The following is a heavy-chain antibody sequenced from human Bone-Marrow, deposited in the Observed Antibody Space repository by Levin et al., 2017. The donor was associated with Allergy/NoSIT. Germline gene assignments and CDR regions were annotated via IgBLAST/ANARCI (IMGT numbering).Heavy chain of an antibody. CDR2: INPNSGGT. D-gene: IGHD6-19*01. CDR3: ARGGRRAVAGPTFDY. Sequence: ASVKVSCKASGYTFTGYYMHWVRQAPGQGLEWMGWINPNSGGTNYAQKFQGRVTMTRDTSISTAYMELSRLRSDDTAVYYCARGGRRAVAGPTFDYWGQGTLVTVSS. V-gene: IGHV1-2*02. CDR1: GYTFTGYY. J-gene: IGHJ4*02.